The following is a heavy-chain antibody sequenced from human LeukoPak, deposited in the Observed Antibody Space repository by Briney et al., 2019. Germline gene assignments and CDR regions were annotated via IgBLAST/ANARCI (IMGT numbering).Heavy chain of an antibody. V-gene: IGHV3-23*01. D-gene: IGHD6-19*01. CDR2: ISHSADLT. Sequence: GGSLRPSRAASGFTFSSSAMSWVRQAPGRGLEWLSAISHSADLTFYADSVTGRFTISRDNSKNTFYLQMDSLRAEDTAVYYCASRSPAIAVARGLDYWGQGTLVTVSS. J-gene: IGHJ4*02. CDR3: ASRSPAIAVARGLDY. CDR1: GFTFSSSA.